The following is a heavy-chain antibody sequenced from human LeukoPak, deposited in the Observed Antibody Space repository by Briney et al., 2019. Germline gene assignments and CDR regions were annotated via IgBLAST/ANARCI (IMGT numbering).Heavy chain of an antibody. CDR3: AREEVYYDSSGYYSRAFDI. D-gene: IGHD3-22*01. J-gene: IGHJ3*02. CDR1: GFTFSSYA. CDR2: ISSSSSYI. Sequence: GGSLRLSCAASGFTFSSYAMSWVRQAPGKGLEWVSSISSSSSYIYYADSVKGRFTISRDNAKNSLYLQMNSLRAEDTAVYYCAREEVYYDSSGYYSRAFDIWGQGTMVTVSS. V-gene: IGHV3-21*01.